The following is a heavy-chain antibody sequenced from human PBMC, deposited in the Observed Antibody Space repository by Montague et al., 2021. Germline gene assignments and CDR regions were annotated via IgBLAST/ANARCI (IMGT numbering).Heavy chain of an antibody. CDR1: GGSFSNYI. CDR2: ISYTGRT. D-gene: IGHD2-21*02. J-gene: IGHJ3*02. CDR3: ANDTATYGFDI. Sequence: SETLSLTCTVSGGSFSNYIWSWIRQPPRQGLERIGFISYTGRTNFIHSLKSRVTISLDTSKNQFSLSLSSVTAADTAVYYCANDTATYGFDIWGQGIMVTVSS. V-gene: IGHV4-59*13.